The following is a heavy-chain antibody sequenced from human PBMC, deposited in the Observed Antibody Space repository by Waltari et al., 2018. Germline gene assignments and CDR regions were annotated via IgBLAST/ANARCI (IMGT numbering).Heavy chain of an antibody. V-gene: IGHV2-5*02. CDR3: GHRRKPRGSKAGEHAGKRT. CDR1: GFSLSTSGVG. Sequence: QINLKASGPTLVKPTQTLTLTCTFSGFSLSTSGVGVGWIRQPPGKALEWLALIYWDDDKRYSPSLKSRLKRKKEKEKKKGGRKRKDSAQGPKQSGEWGHRRKPRGSKAGEHAGKRTRGQ. D-gene: IGHD3-10*01. J-gene: IGHJ6*01. CDR2: IYWDDDK.